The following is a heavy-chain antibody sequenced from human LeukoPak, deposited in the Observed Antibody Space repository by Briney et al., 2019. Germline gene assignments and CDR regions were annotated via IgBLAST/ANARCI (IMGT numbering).Heavy chain of an antibody. CDR1: GFTLSSYA. V-gene: IGHV3-23*01. J-gene: IGHJ3*02. CDR3: ANGFVAVRASGI. Sequence: GGSLRLSCAASGFTLSSYAMSWVRQAPGKGLEWVSAISGSGGSTYYADSVKGRFTISRDNSKNTLYLQMNSLRAEDTAVYYCANGFVAVRASGIWGQGTMVTVSS. D-gene: IGHD3-10*02. CDR2: ISGSGGST.